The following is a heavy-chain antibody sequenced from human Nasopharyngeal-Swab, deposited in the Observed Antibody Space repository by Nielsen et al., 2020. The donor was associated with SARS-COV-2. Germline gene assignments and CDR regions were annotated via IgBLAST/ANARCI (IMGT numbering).Heavy chain of an antibody. CDR1: GFTFSNAW. CDR2: IKGKTDGGTT. J-gene: IGHJ4*02. D-gene: IGHD3-16*02. V-gene: IGHV3-15*01. CDR3: TTDRNYDYVWGSYRYEGY. Sequence: GESLKISCAASGFTFSNAWMSWVRQAPGKGLEWVGRIKGKTDGGTTDYAAPVKGRFTISRDDSKNTLYLQMNSLKTEDTAVYYCTTDRNYDYVWGSYRYEGYWGQGTLVTVSS.